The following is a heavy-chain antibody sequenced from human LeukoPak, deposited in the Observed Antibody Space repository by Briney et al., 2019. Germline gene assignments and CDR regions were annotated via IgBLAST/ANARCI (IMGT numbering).Heavy chain of an antibody. J-gene: IGHJ4*02. CDR1: GYSFTSYW. V-gene: IGHV5-51*01. D-gene: IGHD3-10*01. CDR2: IYPGDSDT. Sequence: GESLKRSCRGSGYSFTSYWIGWVRQMPVKGLEWMGIIYPGDSDTRYSPSFQGRVTISADKSISTAYLQWSSLKASDTAMYYCARVLLWFGEIDYWGQGTLVTVSS. CDR3: ARVLLWFGEIDY.